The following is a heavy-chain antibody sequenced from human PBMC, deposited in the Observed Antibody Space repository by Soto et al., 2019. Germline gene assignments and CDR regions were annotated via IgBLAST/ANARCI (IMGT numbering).Heavy chain of an antibody. Sequence: QVQLVQSGAEVKKPGASVKVTCKASGYTFTSYGISWVRQAPGQGLEWMGWINPYNGNTNYAQKLQGRVTMTTDTSTNAAYMELRSLTSDDTAVYYCARDWFGIDYWGQGTLVTVSS. CDR3: ARDWFGIDY. D-gene: IGHD3-16*01. CDR1: GYTFTSYG. J-gene: IGHJ4*02. CDR2: INPYNGNT. V-gene: IGHV1-18*01.